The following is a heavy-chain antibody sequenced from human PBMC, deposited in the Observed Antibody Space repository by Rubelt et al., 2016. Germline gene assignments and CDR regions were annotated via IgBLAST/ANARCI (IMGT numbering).Heavy chain of an antibody. CDR3: AKRTKTTVHFYMDV. Sequence: EVQLVESGGGLVKPGGSLRLSCAASGFNFGSFVMNWVRQAPGKGLAWVSAIAADSGSVYYTPSMGGRLTLSRDNSKKMVYLQMERLRAEDTAMYYCAKRTKTTVHFYMDVWGKGTPVTVSS. J-gene: IGHJ6*03. D-gene: IGHD1-14*01. V-gene: IGHV3-23*04. CDR1: GFNFGSFV. CDR2: IAADSGSV.